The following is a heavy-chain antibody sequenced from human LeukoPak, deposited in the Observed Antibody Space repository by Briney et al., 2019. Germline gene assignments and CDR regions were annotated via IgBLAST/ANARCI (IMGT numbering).Heavy chain of an antibody. CDR2: IYSGGST. CDR3: VRDGGYCGGDCYEFDY. CDR1: EFSVGSNY. J-gene: IGHJ4*02. D-gene: IGHD2-21*02. Sequence: GGSLRLSCAAPEFSVGSNYMTWVRQAPGKGLEWVSLIYSGGSTYYADSVKGRFTISRDNSKNSLFLQMNSLRPEDTAIYYCVRDGGYCGGDCYEFDYWGQGTLVTVSS. V-gene: IGHV3-66*01.